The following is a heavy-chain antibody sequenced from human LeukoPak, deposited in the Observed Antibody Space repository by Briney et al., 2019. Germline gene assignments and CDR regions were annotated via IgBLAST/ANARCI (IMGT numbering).Heavy chain of an antibody. CDR3: ARVGFWSGYYVDY. CDR1: GGSISSYY. J-gene: IGHJ4*02. D-gene: IGHD3-3*01. Sequence: SETLSLTCTVSGGSISSYYWSWIRQPPGKGLEWIGYIYYSGSTNYNPSLKSRVTISVDTSKNQFSLKLSSVTAADTAVYYCARVGFWSGYYVDYRGQGTLVTVSS. V-gene: IGHV4-59*01. CDR2: IYYSGST.